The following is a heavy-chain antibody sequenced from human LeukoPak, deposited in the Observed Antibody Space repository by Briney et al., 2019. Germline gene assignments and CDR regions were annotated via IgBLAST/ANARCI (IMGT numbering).Heavy chain of an antibody. J-gene: IGHJ5*02. Sequence: PSETLSLTCTVSGVSISSYYWNWVRQAPGKGLEWVGRIKRKDEGATTGYAAPVKGRFTISRDDSENTLYLQMNSLKLDDTAVYYCTTGYSNYQHDNHWGQGTLVSVSS. V-gene: IGHV3-15*07. D-gene: IGHD3-3*02. CDR1: GVSISSYY. CDR2: IKRKDEGATT. CDR3: TTGYSNYQHDNH.